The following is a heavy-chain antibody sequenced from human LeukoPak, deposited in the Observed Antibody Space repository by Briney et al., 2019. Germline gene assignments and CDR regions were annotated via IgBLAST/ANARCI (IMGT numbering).Heavy chain of an antibody. CDR3: ARGGGSYWVDY. J-gene: IGHJ4*02. D-gene: IGHD1-26*01. CDR2: ITGSGDNT. CDR1: GFTFKNNA. Sequence: TGGSLRLSCAASGFTFKNNAMSWVRQAPGKGPEWLSFITGSGDNTYYADSVKGRFSISRDNSESTLYLQMNSLRAEDTAVYYCARGGGSYWVDYWGQGTLVTVSS. V-gene: IGHV3-23*01.